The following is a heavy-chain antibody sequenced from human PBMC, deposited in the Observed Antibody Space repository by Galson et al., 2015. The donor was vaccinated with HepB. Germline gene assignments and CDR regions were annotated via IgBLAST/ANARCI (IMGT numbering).Heavy chain of an antibody. CDR3: AKDPPHYYDSSGYYPFYYYYGMDV. D-gene: IGHD3-22*01. CDR2: ISGSGGST. Sequence: SLRLSCAASGFTFSSYAMSWVRRAPGKGLEWVSAISGSGGSTYYADSVKGRFTISRDNSKNTLYLQMNSLRAEDTAVYYCAKDPPHYYDSSGYYPFYYYYGMDVWGQGTTVTVSS. J-gene: IGHJ6*02. CDR1: GFTFSSYA. V-gene: IGHV3-23*01.